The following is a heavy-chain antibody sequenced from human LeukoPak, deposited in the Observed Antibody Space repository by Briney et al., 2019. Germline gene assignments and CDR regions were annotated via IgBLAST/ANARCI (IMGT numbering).Heavy chain of an antibody. V-gene: IGHV3-74*01. CDR1: GFTFSSYW. CDR3: ARDASGWSVY. J-gene: IGHJ4*02. CDR2: INSDGSST. D-gene: IGHD6-19*01. Sequence: GGSLRLSCAASGFTFSSYWMHWVRQAPGKGLVWVSYINSDGSSTRYADSVKGRFTISRDNAKNSLFLQMDSLRAEDSAVYFCARDASGWSVYWGQGTLVTVSS.